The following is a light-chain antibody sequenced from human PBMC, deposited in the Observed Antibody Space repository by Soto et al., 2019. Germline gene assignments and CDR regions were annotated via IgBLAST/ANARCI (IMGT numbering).Light chain of an antibody. Sequence: IQMTQSPSSLSASVGDRVTITCRASQSISSYLNWYQQKPGKAPKLLIYAASSLQSGVPSRFSSSGSGTDFTLTISSLQPEDFATYYCQQSYSTLTFGGGTKVEIK. CDR1: QSISSY. J-gene: IGKJ4*01. V-gene: IGKV1-39*01. CDR3: QQSYSTLT. CDR2: AAS.